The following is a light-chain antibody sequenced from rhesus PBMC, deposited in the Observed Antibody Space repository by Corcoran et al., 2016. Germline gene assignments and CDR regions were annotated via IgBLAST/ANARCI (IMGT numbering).Light chain of an antibody. CDR2: RTS. J-gene: IGKJ4*01. V-gene: IGKV1S9*01. CDR1: QSLSNY. Sequence: DIQMTQSPSSLSASVGDRVTITCQASQSLSNYLNWYQQKPGKIPKLLIYRTSTLQRGIPFRFSGSGSGTAFTLPISSLQPEEFATYYCQQGYSYPLTFGEGTKVELK. CDR3: QQGYSYPLT.